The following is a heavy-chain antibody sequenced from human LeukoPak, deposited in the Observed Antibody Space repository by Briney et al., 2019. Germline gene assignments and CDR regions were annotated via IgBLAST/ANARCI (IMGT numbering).Heavy chain of an antibody. CDR2: IYTSGST. J-gene: IGHJ3*02. CDR3: ASSYGDYVAGAFDI. Sequence: PSQTLSPTCTVSGGSISSGSYYWSWIRQPAGKGLEWIGRIYTSGSTNYNPSLKSRVTISVDTSKNQFSLKLSSVTAADTAVYYCASSYGDYVAGAFDIWGQGTMVTVSS. D-gene: IGHD4-17*01. CDR1: GGSISSGSYY. V-gene: IGHV4-61*02.